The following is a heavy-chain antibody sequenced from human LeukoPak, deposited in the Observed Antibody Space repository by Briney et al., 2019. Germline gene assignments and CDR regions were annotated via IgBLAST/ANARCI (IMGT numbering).Heavy chain of an antibody. CDR1: GYTFTNYG. Sequence: ASVKVSCKASGYTFTNYGISWVRQAPGQGLEWMGWVSAYADDTNYVQKFRGRITMTTDTSTSTAYVELRSLRSDDTAVYYCVRDCIGCHGFDYWGQGTLVTVSS. CDR2: VSAYADDT. V-gene: IGHV1-18*01. CDR3: VRDCIGCHGFDY. J-gene: IGHJ4*02.